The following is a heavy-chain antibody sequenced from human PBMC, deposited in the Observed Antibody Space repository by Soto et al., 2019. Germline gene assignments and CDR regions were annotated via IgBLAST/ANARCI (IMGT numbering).Heavy chain of an antibody. Sequence: SQTLSLTCSVSGASLRSGGYYWSWLRQSPGKGLEWTGHIYYTGSTFYRPSLKSRLTISLDTSKDQFSLDLRSVTAADTAMYYCARIEMASIKWGRGTLVTVS. V-gene: IGHV4-31*03. J-gene: IGHJ4*02. CDR3: ARIEMASIK. CDR2: IYYTGST. CDR1: GASLRSGGYY.